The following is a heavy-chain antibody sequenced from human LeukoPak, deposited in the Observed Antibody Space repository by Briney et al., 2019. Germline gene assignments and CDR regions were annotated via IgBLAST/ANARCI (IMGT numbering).Heavy chain of an antibody. Sequence: RTGGSLRLSCAASGFPLSSYSINWVRQAPGKGIEWVSYISSSGSARYYVDSVKGRFTVSRNNAKNSLFLQMNSPRAEDTAVYYCVRVKGSYFDYWGQGALVTVSS. CDR1: GFPLSSYS. J-gene: IGHJ4*02. D-gene: IGHD2-15*01. V-gene: IGHV3-48*01. CDR3: VRVKGSYFDY. CDR2: ISSSGSAR.